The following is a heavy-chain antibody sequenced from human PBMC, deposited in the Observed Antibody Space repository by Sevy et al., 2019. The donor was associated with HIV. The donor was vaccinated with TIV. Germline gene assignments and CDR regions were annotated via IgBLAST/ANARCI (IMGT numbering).Heavy chain of an antibody. Sequence: GGSLRLSCAGSGFSFSTHGMHWVRQAPGKGLEWVAVISYDGIKKYYVDSLKGRFTISRDNSENTLYLQMNSLRTDDTAVYYCARDLGEYKCSPSFYWGQGTLVTVSS. CDR2: ISYDGIKK. J-gene: IGHJ4*02. D-gene: IGHD3-16*01. V-gene: IGHV3-30*03. CDR1: GFSFSTHG. CDR3: ARDLGEYKCSPSFY.